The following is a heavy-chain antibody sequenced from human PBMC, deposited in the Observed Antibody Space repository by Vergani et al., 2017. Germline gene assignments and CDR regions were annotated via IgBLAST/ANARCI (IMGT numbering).Heavy chain of an antibody. V-gene: IGHV4-30-4*01. J-gene: IGHJ1*01. Sequence: QVQLQESGPGLVKPSQTLSLTCTVSGGSISSDNYYWSWIRQPPGKGLEWIGYIYYSGFTYYNPSLKSRVSISVDTSKNQFSLKLSYVTAADTAVYYCASYSGGDSEYFQHWGQGTLVTVSS. D-gene: IGHD1-26*01. CDR1: GGSISSDNYY. CDR2: IYYSGFT. CDR3: ASYSGGDSEYFQH.